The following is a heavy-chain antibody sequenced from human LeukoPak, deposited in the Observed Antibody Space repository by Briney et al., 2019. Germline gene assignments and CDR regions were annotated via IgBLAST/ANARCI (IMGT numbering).Heavy chain of an antibody. V-gene: IGHV1-46*01. Sequence: AAVKVSCKASAYTFTSYYMHWVRQAPGQGLEWMGVINCSGGSTSCAQKFQGRVTMTRDTSTSTVYMELNRLQSDDTAVYYCARDWGRSSGWYNWFDPWGQGTLVTVSS. CDR1: AYTFTSYY. D-gene: IGHD6-19*01. CDR2: INCSGGST. CDR3: ARDWGRSSGWYNWFDP. J-gene: IGHJ5*02.